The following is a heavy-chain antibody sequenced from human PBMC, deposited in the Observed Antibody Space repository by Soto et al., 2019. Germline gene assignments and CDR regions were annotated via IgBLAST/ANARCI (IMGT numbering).Heavy chain of an antibody. Sequence: SVKVSCKASGGTFSSYAISWVRQAPGQGLEWMGGIIPIFGTANYAQKFQGRVTITADESTSTAHMELSSLRSEDTAVYYCARGSQWLTGNWFDPWGQGTLVTVSS. CDR3: ARGSQWLTGNWFDP. V-gene: IGHV1-69*13. CDR1: GGTFSSYA. D-gene: IGHD5-12*01. CDR2: IIPIFGTA. J-gene: IGHJ5*02.